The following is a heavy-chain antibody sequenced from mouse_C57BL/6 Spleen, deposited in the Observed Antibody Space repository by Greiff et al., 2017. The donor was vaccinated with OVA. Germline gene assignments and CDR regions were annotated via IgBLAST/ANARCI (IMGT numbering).Heavy chain of an antibody. J-gene: IGHJ3*01. V-gene: IGHV1-82*01. CDR1: GYAFSSSW. CDR2: IYPGDGDT. Sequence: QVQLQQSGPELVKPGASVKISCKASGYAFSSSWMNWVKQRPGQGLEWIGRIYPGDGDTNYNGKFKGKATLTADKSSSTAYMQLSSLTSEDSAIYYCARRDDGYYPFAYWGQGTLVTVSA. D-gene: IGHD2-3*01. CDR3: ARRDDGYYPFAY.